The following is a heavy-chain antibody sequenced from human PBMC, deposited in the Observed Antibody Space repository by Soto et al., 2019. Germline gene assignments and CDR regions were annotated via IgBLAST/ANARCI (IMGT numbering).Heavy chain of an antibody. Sequence: EVQLVESGGGLVQPGGSLRISCAASGFTFTSHWMHWVRQAPGKGLVWVSRMNVDGSTTSYADSVKGRFTISRDNAKNTLYLQKNSLRVEDTAVYYCARDLTWNQADYWGQGTLVTVSS. CDR2: MNVDGSTT. CDR1: GFTFTSHW. D-gene: IGHD1-1*01. V-gene: IGHV3-74*01. CDR3: ARDLTWNQADY. J-gene: IGHJ4*02.